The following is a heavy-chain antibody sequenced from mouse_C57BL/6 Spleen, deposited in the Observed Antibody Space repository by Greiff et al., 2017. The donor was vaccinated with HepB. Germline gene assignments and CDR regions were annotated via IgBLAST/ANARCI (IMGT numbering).Heavy chain of an antibody. V-gene: IGHV1-18*01. D-gene: IGHD4-1*01. CDR2: INPNNGGT. CDR3: ARGEAGSAPFDY. Sequence: SGPELVKPGASVKIPCKASGYTFTDYNMDWVKQSHGKSLEWIGDINPNNGGTIYNQKFKGKATLTVDKSSSTAYMELRSLTSEDTAVYYCARGEAGSAPFDYWGQGTTLTVSS. CDR1: GYTFTDYN. J-gene: IGHJ2*01.